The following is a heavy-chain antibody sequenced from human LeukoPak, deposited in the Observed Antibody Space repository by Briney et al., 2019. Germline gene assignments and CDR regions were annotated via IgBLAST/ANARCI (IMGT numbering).Heavy chain of an antibody. CDR2: ISSSGSTI. J-gene: IGHJ4*02. Sequence: GGSLRLSCAASGFTFSSYEMNWVRQAPGKWLEWVSYISSSGSTIYYADSVKGRFTISRDNAKNSLYLQMNSLRAEDTAVYYCARDRHYDSSGYYSPSFDYWGQGTLVTVSS. CDR1: GFTFSSYE. D-gene: IGHD3-22*01. CDR3: ARDRHYDSSGYYSPSFDY. V-gene: IGHV3-48*03.